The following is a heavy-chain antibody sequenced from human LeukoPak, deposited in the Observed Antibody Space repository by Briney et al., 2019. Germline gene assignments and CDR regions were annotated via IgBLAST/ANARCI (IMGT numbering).Heavy chain of an antibody. J-gene: IGHJ4*02. CDR1: GYSISSGYY. CDR3: AGEMGYYYGPGRKGYFHS. D-gene: IGHD3-10*01. Sequence: PSETLSLTCGVSGYSISSGYYWGWIRQPPGKGLEWIGSIYHSGSTYYNPSLKSRVTISVDKSKNQFSLKLTSVTAADTALYYCAGEMGYYYGPGRKGYFHSWGQGTLVTVSS. V-gene: IGHV4-38-2*01. CDR2: IYHSGST.